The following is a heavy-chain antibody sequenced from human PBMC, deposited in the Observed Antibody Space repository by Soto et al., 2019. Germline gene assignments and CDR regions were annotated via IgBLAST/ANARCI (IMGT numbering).Heavy chain of an antibody. J-gene: IGHJ6*02. CDR2: INAGNGDT. CDR3: ARSPPGGYHYYYGMDV. Sequence: ASVKVSCNASGYTFTSYAMHWVRQAPGQRLEWMGWINAGNGDTYYPGSVKGRFTISRENAKNSLYLQMNSLRAGDTAVYYCARSPPGGYHYYYGMDVWGQGTTVTVSS. D-gene: IGHD3-22*01. CDR1: GYTFTSYA. V-gene: IGHV1-3*01.